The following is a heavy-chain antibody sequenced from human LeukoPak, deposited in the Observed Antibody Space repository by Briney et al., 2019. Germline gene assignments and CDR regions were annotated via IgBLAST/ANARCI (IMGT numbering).Heavy chain of an antibody. J-gene: IGHJ6*02. V-gene: IGHV1-24*01. CDR3: ARYLGYCSGGSCSRPYYYYGMDV. Sequence: ASVKVSCKVSGYTLTELSMHWVRQAPGKGLEWMGGFDPEDGETIYAQKFQGRVTMTEDTSTDTAYMELSSLRSEDTAVYYCARYLGYCSGGSCSRPYYYYGMDVWGQGTTVTVSS. CDR2: FDPEDGET. CDR1: GYTLTELS. D-gene: IGHD2-15*01.